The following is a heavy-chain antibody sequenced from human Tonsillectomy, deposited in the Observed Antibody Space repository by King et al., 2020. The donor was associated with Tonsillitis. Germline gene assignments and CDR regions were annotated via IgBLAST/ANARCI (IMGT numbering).Heavy chain of an antibody. V-gene: IGHV3-21*01. CDR1: GFTFSSYS. CDR3: ARENPSIYGDYSNGMDV. Sequence: VQLVESGGGLVKPGGSLRLSCAASGFTFSSYSMSWVRQAPGKGLEWVSCISSGSSYIYHADSVKGRFTISRDNAKNSLYLQMNSLRAEDTAVDYCARENPSIYGDYSNGMDVWGQGTTVTVSS. J-gene: IGHJ6*02. D-gene: IGHD4-17*01. CDR2: ISSGSSYI.